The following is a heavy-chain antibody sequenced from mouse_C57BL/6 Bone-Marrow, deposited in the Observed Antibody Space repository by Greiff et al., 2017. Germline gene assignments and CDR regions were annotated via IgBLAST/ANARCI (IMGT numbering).Heavy chain of an antibody. CDR1: GYTFTSYN. J-gene: IGHJ4*01. CDR3: ARSRRMDY. V-gene: IGHV1-12*01. CDR2: IYPGNGAT. Sequence: LQQSGAELVRPGASVKMSCKASGYTFTSYNMHWVKQTPRQSLQWIGAIYPGNGATYYHQKFKGEATLTVDKSTSTAYMQVSVLTSEDAAVYFCARSRRMDYWGQGTSVTVSS.